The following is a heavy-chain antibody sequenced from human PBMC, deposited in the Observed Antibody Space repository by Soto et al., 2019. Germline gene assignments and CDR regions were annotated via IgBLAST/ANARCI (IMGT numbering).Heavy chain of an antibody. Sequence: SETLSLTCAVSSGSIDNVYWWSWVRQSPGKGLEWIGETSHDGVTNYNPSLEGRVTISIDRSKNQFSLKLNSVTAADTAVYYCARSRYYDSSGYRALDAFDIWGQGTMVTVSS. D-gene: IGHD3-22*01. J-gene: IGHJ3*02. CDR2: TSHDGVT. CDR3: ARSRYYDSSGYRALDAFDI. CDR1: SGSIDNVYW. V-gene: IGHV4-4*02.